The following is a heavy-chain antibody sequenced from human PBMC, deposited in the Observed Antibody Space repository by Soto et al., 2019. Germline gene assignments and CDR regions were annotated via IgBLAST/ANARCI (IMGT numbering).Heavy chain of an antibody. D-gene: IGHD6-6*01. V-gene: IGHV4-30-4*01. CDR1: GGSISSGDYY. Sequence: QVQLQESGPGLVKPSQTLSLTCTVSGGSISSGDYYWSWIRQPPGKGLEWIGYIYYSGSTYYNPSLKSRVTISVDTSKNQFSLKLSSVTAADTAVYYCASQAASLAAPNYYYGMDVWGQGTTVTVSS. J-gene: IGHJ6*02. CDR3: ASQAASLAAPNYYYGMDV. CDR2: IYYSGST.